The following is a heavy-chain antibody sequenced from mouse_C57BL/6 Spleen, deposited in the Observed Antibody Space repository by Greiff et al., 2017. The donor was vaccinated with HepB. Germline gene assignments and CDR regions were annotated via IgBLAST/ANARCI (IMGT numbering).Heavy chain of an antibody. CDR3: AREITTVVEDYYAMDY. J-gene: IGHJ4*01. CDR2: IYPGSGNT. CDR1: GYTFTDYY. Sequence: QVQLKESGAELVRPGASVKLSCKASGYTFTDYYINWVKQRPGQGLEWIARIYPGSGNTYYNEKFKGKATLTAEKSSSTAYMQLSSLTSEDSAVYCCAREITTVVEDYYAMDYWGQGTSVTVSS. V-gene: IGHV1-76*01. D-gene: IGHD1-1*01.